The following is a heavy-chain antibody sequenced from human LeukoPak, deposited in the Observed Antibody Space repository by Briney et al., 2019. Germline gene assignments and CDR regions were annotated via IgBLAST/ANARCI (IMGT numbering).Heavy chain of an antibody. V-gene: IGHV4-4*07. Sequence: SETLSLTCTVSGGSISISGYYWSWIRQPAGKGLEWIGRIHTSGSTNYNPSLKSRLTMSVDTSKNQFSLKLSSVTAADTAVYYCARDQQQWLGPFDYWGQGTLVTVSS. J-gene: IGHJ4*02. D-gene: IGHD6-19*01. CDR1: GGSISISGYY. CDR3: ARDQQQWLGPFDY. CDR2: IHTSGST.